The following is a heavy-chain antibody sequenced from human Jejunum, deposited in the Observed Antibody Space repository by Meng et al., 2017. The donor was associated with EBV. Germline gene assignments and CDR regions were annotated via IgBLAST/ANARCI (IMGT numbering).Heavy chain of an antibody. J-gene: IGHJ4*02. V-gene: IGHV3-74*01. D-gene: IGHD3/OR15-3a*01. CDR2: IDTDGSTT. CDR3: VRGGLGPWY. CDR1: GFTFSNSW. Sequence: EVQLVGSGGGLVQPGGSLRLSCAASGFTFSNSWMHWLRQAPGKGLVWVPHIDTDGSTTNYAGSVKGRFTISRDNAKNTLSLQMNSLRVEDTAVYYCVRGGLGPWYWGQGTLVTVSS.